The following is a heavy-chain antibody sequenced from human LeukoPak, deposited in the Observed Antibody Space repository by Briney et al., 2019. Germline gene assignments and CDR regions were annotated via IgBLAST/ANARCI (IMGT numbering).Heavy chain of an antibody. V-gene: IGHV3-11*06. D-gene: IGHD3-10*01. J-gene: IGHJ4*02. Sequence: GGSLRLSCAASGLTFSDYYMSWIRQAPGKGLEWVSYISSSSSYTNYADSVKGRFTISRDNAKNSLYLQMNSLRAEDTAVYYCARDEYGYYYGSGSLPPDYWGQGTLVTVSS. CDR2: ISSSSSYT. CDR1: GLTFSDYY. CDR3: ARDEYGYYYGSGSLPPDY.